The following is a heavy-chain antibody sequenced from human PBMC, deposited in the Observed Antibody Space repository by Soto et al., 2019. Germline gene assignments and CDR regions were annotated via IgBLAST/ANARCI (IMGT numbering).Heavy chain of an antibody. J-gene: IGHJ6*02. CDR1: GFTFSSFG. D-gene: IGHD4-4*01. CDR2: MSPDGRKK. CDR3: AKDRGGYIDDSYRNFALDV. V-gene: IGHV3-30*18. Sequence: QMRVVESGGGVVQPGQSLTLSCTVSGFTFSSFGMHWVRQAPGKGLEWVALMSPDGRKKFHSDAVTGRFTISRDNARETLYLPMYNLRRDDSAVYFCAKDRGGYIDDSYRNFALDVWGQGTTVTVSS.